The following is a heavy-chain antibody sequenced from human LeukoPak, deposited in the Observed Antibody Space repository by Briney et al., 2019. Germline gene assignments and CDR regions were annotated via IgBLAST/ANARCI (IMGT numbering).Heavy chain of an antibody. CDR1: GSSFSSYW. D-gene: IGHD3-10*01. CDR3: VRDLESNY. J-gene: IGHJ4*02. Sequence: GGPLRLSCAASGSSFSSYWMHWVRQPPGKGLVWVSQINTDGSSTNYADAVEGRFTISRDNAKNTLYLQMNSLRAEDTAVYYCVRDLESNYWGQGTLVTVSS. V-gene: IGHV3-74*01. CDR2: INTDGSST.